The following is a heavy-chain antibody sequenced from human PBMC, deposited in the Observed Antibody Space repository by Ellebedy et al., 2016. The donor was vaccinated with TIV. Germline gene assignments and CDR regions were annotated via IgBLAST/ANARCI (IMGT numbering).Heavy chain of an antibody. CDR1: GYTFTGYY. CDR2: INPNSGGT. V-gene: IGHV1-2*02. Sequence: AASVKVSCKASGYTFTGYYMHWVRQAPGQGLEWMGWINPNSGGTNYAQKFQGRVTMTRDTSISTAYMELSRLRSDDTAVYYCARDHTAMVKFDYWGQGTLVTVSS. D-gene: IGHD5-18*01. CDR3: ARDHTAMVKFDY. J-gene: IGHJ4*02.